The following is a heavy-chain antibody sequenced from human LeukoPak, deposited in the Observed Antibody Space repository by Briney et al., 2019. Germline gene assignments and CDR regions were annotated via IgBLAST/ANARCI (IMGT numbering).Heavy chain of an antibody. CDR2: ISGSGDST. Sequence: GGSLRLSCAASGFTFSRDVMNWVRQAPGKGLEWVSAISGSGDSTYYADSVKGRFTISRDNSKNMLYLQMNSLRVEDTAVYYCAKDEAYYDFWSSGRYYYYMDVWGEGTTVTVSS. CDR1: GFTFSRDV. CDR3: AKDEAYYDFWSSGRYYYYMDV. J-gene: IGHJ6*03. V-gene: IGHV3-23*01. D-gene: IGHD3-3*01.